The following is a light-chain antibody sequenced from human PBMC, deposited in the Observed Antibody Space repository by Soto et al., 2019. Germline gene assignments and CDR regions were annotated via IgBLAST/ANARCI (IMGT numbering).Light chain of an antibody. Sequence: DIQMTQSPSTLSASVGDRATITCRASQSISKWLAWYQQKPGQAPKVLIWDASSLQRGVPSRFTGSGSGTEFTLTISSLQPDDFATYYCQQYNSHSTWTFGQGTKVDIK. CDR3: QQYNSHSTWT. J-gene: IGKJ1*01. CDR1: QSISKW. V-gene: IGKV1-5*01. CDR2: DAS.